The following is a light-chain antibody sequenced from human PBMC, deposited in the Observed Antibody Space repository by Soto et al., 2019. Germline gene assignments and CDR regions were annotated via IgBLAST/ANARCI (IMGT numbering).Light chain of an antibody. CDR1: SSDVGNYNY. Sequence: QSALTQPASVSGSPGQSLTISCTGASSDVGNYNYVSWYQQHPGKAPKLIIYDVSNRPSGVSNRFSGSKSGNTASLTISGLQAEDEADYYSSSYTISTTLYVFGTGTKVTVL. CDR3: SSYTISTTLYV. J-gene: IGLJ1*01. CDR2: DVS. V-gene: IGLV2-14*03.